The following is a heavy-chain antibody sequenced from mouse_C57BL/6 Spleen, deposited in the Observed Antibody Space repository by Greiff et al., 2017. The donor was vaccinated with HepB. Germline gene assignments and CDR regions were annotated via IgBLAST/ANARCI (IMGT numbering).Heavy chain of an antibody. V-gene: IGHV14-4*01. CDR1: GFNIKDDY. D-gene: IGHD2-12*01. CDR3: TPLYYSYY. J-gene: IGHJ2*01. CDR2: IDPENGDT. Sequence: EVKLVESGAELVRPGASVKLSCTASGFNIKDDYMHWVKQRPEQGLEWIGWIDPENGDTEYASKFQGKATITADTSSNTAYLQLSSLTSEDTAVYYCTPLYYSYYWGQGTTLTVSS.